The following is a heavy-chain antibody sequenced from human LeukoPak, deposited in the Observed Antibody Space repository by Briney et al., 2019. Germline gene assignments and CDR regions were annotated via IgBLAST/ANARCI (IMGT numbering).Heavy chain of an antibody. CDR2: VYYTGAS. Sequence: SETLSLTCTVSGGSISSSSYYWGWIRQPPGKGLEWIGSVYYTGASYYNPSLESRVTISIDTSKKHFSLKLTSVTAADTAVYYCARGAPPQNWGQGTLVTVSS. V-gene: IGHV4-39*07. J-gene: IGHJ4*02. CDR1: GGSISSSSYY. CDR3: ARGAPPQN.